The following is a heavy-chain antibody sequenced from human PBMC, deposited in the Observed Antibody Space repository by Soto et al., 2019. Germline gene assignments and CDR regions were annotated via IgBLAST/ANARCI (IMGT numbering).Heavy chain of an antibody. CDR2: MYHSGIT. D-gene: IGHD6-6*01. CDR1: GFTFSSYA. CDR3: ARSMYSTSAQLYYGIDV. Sequence: PGGSLRLSCAASGFTFSSYAMSWVRQPPGKGLEWIGSMYHSGITYYNLSLKSRVTISVDTSKNQLSLKLSSATAADTAVYYCARSMYSTSAQLYYGIDVWGQGTTVTVSS. J-gene: IGHJ6*02. V-gene: IGHV4-38-2*01.